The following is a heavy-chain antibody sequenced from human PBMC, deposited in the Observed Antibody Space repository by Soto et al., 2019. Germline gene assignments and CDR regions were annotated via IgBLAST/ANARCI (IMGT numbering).Heavy chain of an antibody. D-gene: IGHD3-10*01. V-gene: IGHV3-74*01. CDR2: INSDGSST. J-gene: IGHJ6*02. CDR3: ARVPLLWSSDGMDV. Sequence: GGSLRLSCAASGFTFSSYGMHWFRQAPGKGLVWVSRINSDGSSTSYADSVKGRFTISRDNAKNTLYLQMNSLRAEDTAVYYCARVPLLWSSDGMDVWGQGTTVTVSS. CDR1: GFTFSSYG.